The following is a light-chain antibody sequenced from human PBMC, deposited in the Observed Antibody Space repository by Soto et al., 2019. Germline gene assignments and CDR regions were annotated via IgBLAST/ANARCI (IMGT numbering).Light chain of an antibody. CDR3: QYYGRSSWT. CDR1: QTVRSSF. Sequence: DIDLTQSSGTLSLSPGERGTLACRASQTVRSSFVAWYQQKPGQAPRLLIYGASTRAAGIPDRFSGSGSGTDFTLIINSLEPEDLGIYYCQYYGRSSWTFGQGTKVEIK. V-gene: IGKV3-20*01. J-gene: IGKJ1*01. CDR2: GAS.